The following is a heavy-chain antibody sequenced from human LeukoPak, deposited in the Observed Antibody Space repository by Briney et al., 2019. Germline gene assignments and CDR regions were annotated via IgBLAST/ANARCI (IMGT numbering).Heavy chain of an antibody. CDR3: AKDLNSSWSPSGYFQH. Sequence: SETLSLTCTVSGGSISSSSYYWGWIRQPPGKGLEWIGSIYYSGSTYYNPSRKSRCTISVDASKNQFSLKLSSVTAADTAVYYCAKDLNSSWSPSGYFQHWGQGTLVTVSS. CDR2: IYYSGST. V-gene: IGHV4-39*02. J-gene: IGHJ1*01. CDR1: GGSISSSSYY. D-gene: IGHD6-13*01.